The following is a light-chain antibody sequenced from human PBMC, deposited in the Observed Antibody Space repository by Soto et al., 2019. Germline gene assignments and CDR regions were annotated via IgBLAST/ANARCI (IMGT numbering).Light chain of an antibody. Sequence: IVLTQSPATLSLSPGERATLSCRASQSLSGNSLAWYQQKPGQAPRLLIYHTSSRPTGIPDRFSGSGSGTDFTLTISRLEPEDFAVYYWQQYDTSRTFGQGTKVEVK. V-gene: IGKV3-20*01. CDR3: QQYDTSRT. CDR2: HTS. CDR1: QSLSGNS. J-gene: IGKJ1*01.